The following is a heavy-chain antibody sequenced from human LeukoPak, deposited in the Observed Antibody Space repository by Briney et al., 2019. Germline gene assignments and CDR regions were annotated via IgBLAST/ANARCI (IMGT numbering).Heavy chain of an antibody. CDR3: ARDNYDSSTPYYFDY. CDR2: ISSSGSTR. Sequence: GGSLRLSCAASGFTFSSYEMNWVRQAPGKGLEWISYISSSGSTRYYADSVKGRFTISRDNAKNSLYLQMNSLRAEDTAVYYCARDNYDSSTPYYFDYWGQGTLDTVSS. J-gene: IGHJ4*02. CDR1: GFTFSSYE. V-gene: IGHV3-48*03. D-gene: IGHD3-22*01.